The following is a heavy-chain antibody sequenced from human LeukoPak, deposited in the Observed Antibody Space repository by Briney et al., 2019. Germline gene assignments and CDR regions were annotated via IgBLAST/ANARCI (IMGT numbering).Heavy chain of an antibody. V-gene: IGHV4-38-2*02. D-gene: IGHD6-25*01. CDR2: IYHSGRT. J-gene: IGHJ6*03. CDR3: ARGGFYYYYYMDV. CDR1: GYSISSGYY. Sequence: SETLSLTCTVSGYSISSGYYWGWIRPPPGKGLEWIGSIYHSGRTYYNPSLKSRVTISVDTSKNQFSLKLSSVTAADTAVYYCARGGFYYYYYMDVWGKGTTVTISS.